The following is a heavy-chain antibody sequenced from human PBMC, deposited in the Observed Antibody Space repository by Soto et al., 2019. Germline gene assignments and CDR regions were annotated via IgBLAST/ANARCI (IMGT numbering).Heavy chain of an antibody. D-gene: IGHD6-19*01. CDR3: ERGPAYIDGWRGLDV. Sequence: VLLQESGPGLLRPSETLSLTCAVSDDSFRGPDYYWSWIRQPLGKSPACIGYTYYDGDNRYNPAHKSRCTMSVVTSKSQFSLWLSSVTAADTAVYVLERGPAYIDGWRGLDVWGRGILVTVSS. CDR1: DDSFRGPDYY. J-gene: IGHJ4*02. CDR2: TYYDGDN. V-gene: IGHV4-61*08.